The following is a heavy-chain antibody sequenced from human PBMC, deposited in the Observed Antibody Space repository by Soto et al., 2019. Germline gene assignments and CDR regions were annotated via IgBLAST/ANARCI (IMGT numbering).Heavy chain of an antibody. D-gene: IGHD1-7*01. Sequence: QVQLQESGPGLVKPSETLSLSCGVSGGSISQYYWSWIRQPAGKGLEWIGRIYSGGSTNYNPSLERRPTMSADTPKNSFSRKRSSVPAADTAVYYWARGPGGFGNFSLDYWGQGTLVPFSS. V-gene: IGHV4-4*07. J-gene: IGHJ4*02. CDR1: GGSISQYY. CDR2: IYSGGST. CDR3: ARGPGGFGNFSLDY.